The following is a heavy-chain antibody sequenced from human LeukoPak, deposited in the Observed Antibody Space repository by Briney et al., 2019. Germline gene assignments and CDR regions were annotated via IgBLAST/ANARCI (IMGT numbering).Heavy chain of an antibody. J-gene: IGHJ4*02. CDR2: INQDGSEK. CDR3: AKVSRFFGGHCDY. CDR1: GFTFSSYS. D-gene: IGHD3-16*01. Sequence: GGSLRLSCAASGFTFSSYSMNWVRQAPGKGLEWVANINQDGSEKNYVDSVKGRFTISRDSAKNSLYLQMDSLRAEDTAIYYCAKVSRFFGGHCDYWGQGTLVTVSS. V-gene: IGHV3-7*03.